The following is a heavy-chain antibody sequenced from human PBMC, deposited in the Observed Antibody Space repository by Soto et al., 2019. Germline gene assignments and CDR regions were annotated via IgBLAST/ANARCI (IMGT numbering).Heavy chain of an antibody. Sequence: QVQLQESGPGLVKPSETLSLTCTVSGDSIRSYYWTWIRQPPGKGLEWIGYISYNGATNYSPSLENRVTISVDTSKNQFSLKLRSVTAADTAIYYCARVDLGYCGPSYLDYWGQGTLVTVSS. CDR1: GDSIRSYY. CDR2: ISYNGAT. V-gene: IGHV4-59*01. J-gene: IGHJ4*02. CDR3: ARVDLGYCGPSYLDY. D-gene: IGHD1-26*01.